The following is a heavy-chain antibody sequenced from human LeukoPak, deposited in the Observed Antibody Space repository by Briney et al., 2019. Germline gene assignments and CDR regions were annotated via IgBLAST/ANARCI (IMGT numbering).Heavy chain of an antibody. J-gene: IGHJ4*02. CDR3: AGSGRGGLKSGVDY. Sequence: PSETLSLTCTVPGGSISSNNCYWGWIRQPPGKGLEWIGTISYNGRTWYNPSPKSRVTMSVDTSKNQFSLKLSSVTAADTAMYYCAGSGRGGLKSGVDYWGQGTLVTVSS. D-gene: IGHD6-25*01. CDR1: GGSISSNNCY. V-gene: IGHV4-39*01. CDR2: ISYNGRT.